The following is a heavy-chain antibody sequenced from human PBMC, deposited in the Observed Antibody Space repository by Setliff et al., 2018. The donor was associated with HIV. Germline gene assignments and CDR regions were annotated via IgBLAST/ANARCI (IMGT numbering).Heavy chain of an antibody. CDR3: AHRLSYYDTCCYYSYYFDY. D-gene: IGHD3-22*01. CDR2: IYWNDDK. V-gene: IGHV2-5*01. J-gene: IGHJ4*02. Sequence: GSGPTLVNPTQTLTLTCTFSGFSLSTSGVGVGWIRQPPGKALEWLALIYWNDDKRYSPSLKSRLTITKDTSKNQVVLTMTNMDPVDTATYYCAHRLSYYDTCCYYSYYFDYWGQGTLVTVSS. CDR1: GFSLSTSGVG.